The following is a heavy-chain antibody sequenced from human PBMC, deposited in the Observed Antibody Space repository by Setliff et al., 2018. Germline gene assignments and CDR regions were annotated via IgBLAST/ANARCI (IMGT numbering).Heavy chain of an antibody. V-gene: IGHV1-45*02. D-gene: IGHD3-22*01. CDR3: ANSMPNYYDSSGYYSGSLSDAFDI. CDR2: ITPFNGNT. Sequence: SVKVSCKASGYTFTYRYLHWVRQAPGQALEWMGWITPFNGNTNYAQKFQDRVTTTRDRSMSTAYMELSSLRAEDTAVYYCANSMPNYYDSSGYYSGSLSDAFDIWGQGTMVTVSS. J-gene: IGHJ3*02. CDR1: GYTFTYRY.